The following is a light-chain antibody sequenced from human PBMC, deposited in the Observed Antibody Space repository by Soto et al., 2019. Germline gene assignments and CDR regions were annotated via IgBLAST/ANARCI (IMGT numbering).Light chain of an antibody. CDR1: ISDVGGYNY. V-gene: IGLV2-14*01. Sequence: QSALTQPASVSGSPGQSITISCTGTISDVGGYNYVSWYQQHPGKAPKLMIYEVSNRPSGVSNRFSGSKSANTASLTISGLQAEDEADYFCSSYGSTSTRYVFGTGTKLT. J-gene: IGLJ1*01. CDR2: EVS. CDR3: SSYGSTSTRYV.